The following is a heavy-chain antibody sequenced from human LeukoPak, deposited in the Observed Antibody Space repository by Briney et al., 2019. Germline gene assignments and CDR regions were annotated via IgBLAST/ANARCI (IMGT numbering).Heavy chain of an antibody. CDR2: ISYDGSNK. CDR3: AGGPYDNSGYFDY. D-gene: IGHD3-22*01. V-gene: IGHV3-30*03. J-gene: IGHJ4*02. CDR1: GFTFSSYG. Sequence: GGSLRLSCAASGFTFSSYGMHWVRQAPGKGLEWVAVISYDGSNKYYSDSMKGRFTISRDNSKNTLYLQMNSLRAEDTAVYYCAGGPYDNSGYFDYWGQGTLVTVSS.